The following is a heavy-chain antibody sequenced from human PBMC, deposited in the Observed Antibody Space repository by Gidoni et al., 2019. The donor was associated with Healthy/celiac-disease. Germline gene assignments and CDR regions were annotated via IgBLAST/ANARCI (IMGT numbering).Heavy chain of an antibody. J-gene: IGHJ4*02. V-gene: IGHV4-39*01. CDR1: GCSLSSSSYS. Sequence: QLPLPESVPGLVHPSETLSLTCTVSGCSLSSSSYSWGWIRQPPGKGLEWIGSIYYRGSTYYNPSLKSRVTISVDTSKNQSSLKLSSVTAADTAVYYCARHVGGEDIVVGPAATTIDYWGQGTLVTVSS. CDR2: IYYRGST. CDR3: ARHVGGEDIVVGPAATTIDY. D-gene: IGHD2-2*01.